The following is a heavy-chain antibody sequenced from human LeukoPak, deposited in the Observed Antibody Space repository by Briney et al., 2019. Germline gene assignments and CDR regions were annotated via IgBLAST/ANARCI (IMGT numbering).Heavy chain of an antibody. CDR1: GYSFTGYW. D-gene: IGHD6-19*01. V-gene: IGHV5-51*01. Sequence: GESLKISCKGSGYSFTGYWIGWVRQMPGKGLEWMGIIYPGGSDTRYSPSFQGQVTISADKSISTAYLQWSSLKASDTAMYYCARQQAVASVDNWFDPWGQGTLVTVSS. CDR3: ARQQAVASVDNWFDP. CDR2: IYPGGSDT. J-gene: IGHJ5*02.